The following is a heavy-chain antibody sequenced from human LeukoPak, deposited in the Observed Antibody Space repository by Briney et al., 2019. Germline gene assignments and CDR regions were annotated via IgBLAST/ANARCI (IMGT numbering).Heavy chain of an antibody. D-gene: IGHD6-13*01. J-gene: IGHJ5*02. CDR2: MNPNSGNT. Sequence: ASVKVSCKASGYTFTSYDINWVRQATGQGLEWMGWMNPNSGNTGYAQKFQGRVTMTRNTSISTAYMELSSLRSEDTAVYHCARGIAAAVGLVDPWGQGTLVTVSS. CDR1: GYTFTSYD. V-gene: IGHV1-8*01. CDR3: ARGIAAAVGLVDP.